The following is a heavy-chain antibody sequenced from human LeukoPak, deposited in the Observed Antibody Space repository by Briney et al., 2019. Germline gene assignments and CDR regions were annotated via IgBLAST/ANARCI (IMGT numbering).Heavy chain of an antibody. Sequence: GGSLRLSCAASGFTFSSYNMNWVRQTPGKGLEWVSYISSSSDAMHYADSVRGRFTISRDNGKNSLYLQMNSLRAEDTAVYYCARAAYASGPDYWGQGTLVTVSS. J-gene: IGHJ4*02. D-gene: IGHD3-10*01. CDR2: ISSSSDAM. CDR1: GFTFSSYN. CDR3: ARAAYASGPDY. V-gene: IGHV3-48*01.